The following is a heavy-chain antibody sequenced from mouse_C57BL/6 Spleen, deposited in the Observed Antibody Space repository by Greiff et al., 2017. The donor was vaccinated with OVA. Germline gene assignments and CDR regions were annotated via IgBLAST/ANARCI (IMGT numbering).Heavy chain of an antibody. V-gene: IGHV1-76*01. D-gene: IGHD1-1*02. CDR3: AREVGGPPYFDY. CDR2: IYPGSGNT. Sequence: VQLKESGAELVRPGASVKLSCKASGYTFTDYYINWVKQRPGQGLEWIARIYPGSGNTYYNEKFKGKATLTAEKSSSTAYMQLSSLTSEDSAVYFCAREVGGPPYFDYWGQGTTLTVSS. CDR1: GYTFTDYY. J-gene: IGHJ2*01.